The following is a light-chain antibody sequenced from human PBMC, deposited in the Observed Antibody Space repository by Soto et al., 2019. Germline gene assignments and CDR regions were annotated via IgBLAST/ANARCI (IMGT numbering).Light chain of an antibody. CDR1: QSVSSSY. J-gene: IGKJ1*01. CDR2: GAS. Sequence: EIVLTQSPGTLSLSPGERATLSCRASQSVSSSYLAWYQQKPGQAPSLLIYGASRRATGIPDRFSGSGSATDFTLTISRLEPVYFAVYYFQQYGSSPPTFGQGTKVEIK. CDR3: QQYGSSPPT. V-gene: IGKV3-20*01.